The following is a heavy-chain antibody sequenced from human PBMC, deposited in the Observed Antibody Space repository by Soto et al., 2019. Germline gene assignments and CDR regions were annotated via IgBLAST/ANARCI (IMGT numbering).Heavy chain of an antibody. V-gene: IGHV1-18*01. CDR2: ISAYNGDT. J-gene: IGHJ4*02. Sequence: QVQLVQSGAEVKKPGASVKVSCKASGYTFTSYGISWVRQAPGQGLEWMGWISAYNGDTKYTQKLQGRVTMTTDTSTSTGYMELRSLRSDDTAVYYCARDLAVGLVDYWGQGTLVTVSS. CDR3: ARDLAVGLVDY. CDR1: GYTFTSYG. D-gene: IGHD6-19*01.